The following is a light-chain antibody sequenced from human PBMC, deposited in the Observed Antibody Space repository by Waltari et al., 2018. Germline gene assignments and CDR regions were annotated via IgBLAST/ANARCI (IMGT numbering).Light chain of an antibody. V-gene: IGKV1-12*01. CDR3: QQYYSTPYA. Sequence: DIQMTQSPSSVSASVGDRVTITCRASQGISSWLAWYQQKPGKAPKLLIYWASTRESGVPDRFSGSGSGTDFTLTISSLQAEDVAVYYCQQYYSTPYAFGQGTKLEIK. CDR1: QGISSW. CDR2: WAS. J-gene: IGKJ2*01.